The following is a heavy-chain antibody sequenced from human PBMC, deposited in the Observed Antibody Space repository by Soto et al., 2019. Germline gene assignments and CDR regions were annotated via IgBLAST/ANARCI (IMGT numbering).Heavy chain of an antibody. V-gene: IGHV3-9*01. CDR2: ISWNSGSI. CDR3: AKDISPREYSSLHDAFDI. CDR1: GFTFDDYA. D-gene: IGHD6-6*01. J-gene: IGHJ3*02. Sequence: GGSLRLSCAASGFTFDDYAMHWVRQAPGKGLEWVSGISWNSGSIGYADSVKGRFTISRDNAKNSLYLQMNSLRAEDTALYYCAKDISPREYSSLHDAFDIWGQGTMVTVSS.